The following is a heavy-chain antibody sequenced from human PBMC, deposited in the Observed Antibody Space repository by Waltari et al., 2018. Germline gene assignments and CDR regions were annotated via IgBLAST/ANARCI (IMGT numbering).Heavy chain of an antibody. CDR3: GVHCSSTSCLVDY. V-gene: IGHV3-43D*04. D-gene: IGHD2-2*01. Sequence: EVQLVESGGVVVQPGGSLRLSCAASGFTFDDYAMHWVRQAPGKGLEWVSLISWDGGSTYYADSVKGRFTISRDNSKKSLYLQMNSLRAEDTALYYCGVHCSSTSCLVDYWGQGTLVTVSS. CDR1: GFTFDDYA. J-gene: IGHJ4*02. CDR2: ISWDGGST.